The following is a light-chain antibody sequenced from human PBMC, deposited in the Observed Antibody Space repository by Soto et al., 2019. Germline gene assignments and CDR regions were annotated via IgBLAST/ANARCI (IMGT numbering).Light chain of an antibody. CDR3: QQYYSTLWT. CDR2: WAS. V-gene: IGKV4-1*01. Sequence: DIVMTQSPDSLAVSLGERATINCKSSQSVLYSSNNKNCLAWYQQKPGQPPKLLICWASTRESGVPDRFSGSGSGTDFTLTISSLQAEDVAVYYCQQYYSTLWTFGQGTKVEIK. CDR1: QSVLYSSNNKNC. J-gene: IGKJ1*01.